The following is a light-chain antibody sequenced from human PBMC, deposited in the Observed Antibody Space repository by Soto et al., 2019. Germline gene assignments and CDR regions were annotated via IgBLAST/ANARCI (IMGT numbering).Light chain of an antibody. CDR2: DAS. V-gene: IGKV3-20*01. CDR1: QSVSSHL. Sequence: EIVLTQSPGTLSLSPGERASLSCRASQSVSSHLLAWYQQKPRQAPRLLIYDASTRATGIPGRFSCSGSGTDFTLTISIMEPEDFAVSYCQQYGSSPFTFGQGTKLEIK. J-gene: IGKJ2*01. CDR3: QQYGSSPFT.